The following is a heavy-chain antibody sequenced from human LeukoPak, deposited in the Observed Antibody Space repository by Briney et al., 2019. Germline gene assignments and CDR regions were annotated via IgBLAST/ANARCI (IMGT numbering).Heavy chain of an antibody. CDR3: AKVPTYYDSSDIDY. V-gene: IGHV3-30*18. Sequence: GGSLRLSCAASGFTFSSYSMHWVRQAPGKGLEWVAVISYDGSNKYYADSVKGRFTISRDNSKNTLYLQMNSLRAEDTAVYYCAKVPTYYDSSDIDYWGQGTLVTVSS. J-gene: IGHJ4*02. CDR2: ISYDGSNK. CDR1: GFTFSSYS. D-gene: IGHD3-22*01.